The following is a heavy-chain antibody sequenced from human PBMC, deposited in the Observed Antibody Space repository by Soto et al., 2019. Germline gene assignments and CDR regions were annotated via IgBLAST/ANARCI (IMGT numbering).Heavy chain of an antibody. CDR1: GYTFTSYD. D-gene: IGHD2-15*01. V-gene: IGHV1-8*01. CDR3: ARRCSGGSCYGLGVAFDI. CDR2: MNPNSGNT. J-gene: IGHJ3*02. Sequence: QVQLVQSGAEVKKPGASVKVSCKASGYTFTSYDINWVRQATGQGLEWMGWMNPNSGNTGYAQKFQGRVTMTRNTSISTAYMELSSLRAEDTAVYYCARRCSGGSCYGLGVAFDIWGHGTMVTVSS.